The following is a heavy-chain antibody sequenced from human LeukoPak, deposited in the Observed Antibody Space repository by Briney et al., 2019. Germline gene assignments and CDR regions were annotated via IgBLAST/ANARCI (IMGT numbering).Heavy chain of an antibody. V-gene: IGHV3-30*03. Sequence: PGGSLRLSCAASGFTFSSYGMHWVRQAPGKGLEWVAVISYDGSNKYYADSVKGRFTISRDNAKNSLYLQMNSLRAEDTAVYYCARDGVAELMSALDYWGQGILVTVSS. CDR1: GFTFSSYG. CDR2: ISYDGSNK. J-gene: IGHJ4*02. D-gene: IGHD1-26*01. CDR3: ARDGVAELMSALDY.